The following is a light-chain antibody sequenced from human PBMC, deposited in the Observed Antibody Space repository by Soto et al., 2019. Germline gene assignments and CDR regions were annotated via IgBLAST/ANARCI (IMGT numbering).Light chain of an antibody. CDR2: EVD. CDR3: SSYAGSNPV. Sequence: QSALTQPPSASGSPGQSVTISCTGASSDIADYNYVSWYQHHPGKAPKLMIYEVDKRPSGVPERFSGSKSGNTASLTVSGLQAEDEADYYCSSYAGSNPVFGGGTKLTVL. V-gene: IGLV2-8*01. CDR1: SSDIADYNY. J-gene: IGLJ2*01.